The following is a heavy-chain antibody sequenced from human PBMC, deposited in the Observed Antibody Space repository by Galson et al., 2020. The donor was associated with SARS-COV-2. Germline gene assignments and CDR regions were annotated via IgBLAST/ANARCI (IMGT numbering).Heavy chain of an antibody. V-gene: IGHV4-34*01. CDR1: GGSFSGYY. J-gene: IGHJ6*03. CDR2: INHSGST. D-gene: IGHD3-10*01. CDR3: ARVAGYYYYYMDV. Sequence: SQTLSLTCAVYGGSFSGYYWSWIRQPPGKGLEWIGEINHSGSTNYNPSLKSRVTISVDTSKNQFSLKLSSVTAADTAVYYCARVAGYYYYYMDVWGKWTTVTVSS.